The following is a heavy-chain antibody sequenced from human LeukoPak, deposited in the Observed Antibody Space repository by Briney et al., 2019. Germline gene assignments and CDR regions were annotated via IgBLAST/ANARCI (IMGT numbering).Heavy chain of an antibody. CDR3: ARIRDGYNRDAFVF. CDR1: GGSISNYF. Sequence: PSETLSLTCTVSGGSISNYFWSWIRQPPGKGLEWIGYVSYSGNTRYNPSLKSRVTISLATSNNQFSLRLTSVTAADTAVYFCARIRDGYNRDAFVFWGQGILVTVSS. D-gene: IGHD5-24*01. J-gene: IGHJ4*02. V-gene: IGHV4-59*01. CDR2: VSYSGNT.